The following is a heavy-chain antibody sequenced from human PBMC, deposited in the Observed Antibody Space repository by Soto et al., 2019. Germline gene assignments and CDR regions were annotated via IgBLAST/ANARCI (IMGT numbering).Heavy chain of an antibody. CDR1: GFTFSSYA. CDR3: AREYSSAVVAPGY. D-gene: IGHD3-22*01. CDR2: ISYDGSDK. Sequence: QVQLVESGGGVVQPGRSLRLSCAASGFTFSSYAMHWVRQTPGKGLEWVAVISYDGSDKYYADSVKGRFTISRDNSKNTLYLQMNSLRAEDTSVYYCAREYSSAVVAPGYWGQGILVTVSS. J-gene: IGHJ4*02. V-gene: IGHV3-30-3*01.